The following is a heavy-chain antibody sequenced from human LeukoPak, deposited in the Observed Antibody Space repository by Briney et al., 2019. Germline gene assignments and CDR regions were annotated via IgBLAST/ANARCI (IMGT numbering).Heavy chain of an antibody. CDR2: IKEDGSVI. J-gene: IGHJ4*02. CDR1: GFTFSNYW. Sequence: GGSPRLSCFGSGFTFSNYWMTWLRQAPREGLEWVANIKEDGSVIYYADSVRGRFTISRDNAKNSLYLQMNSLRVEDTAVYYCATGRWYGEFAGSGFDDWGQGILVTVSS. V-gene: IGHV3-7*01. CDR3: ATGRWYGEFAGSGFDD. D-gene: IGHD3-10*01.